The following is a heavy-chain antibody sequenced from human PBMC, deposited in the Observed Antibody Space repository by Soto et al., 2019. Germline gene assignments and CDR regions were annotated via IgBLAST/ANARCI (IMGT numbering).Heavy chain of an antibody. D-gene: IGHD3-22*01. Sequence: PSETLSLTCGVSGYSITIGFYCGWVRQSPGKGLEWIGSISYSAKTFHNPSLASRLSIAVDTSMNQFSLRLTSVTAADTALYYCTRGAGAPWVRFDSWGQGTLVTVSS. CDR3: TRGAGAPWVRFDS. CDR1: GYSITIGFY. J-gene: IGHJ4*02. CDR2: ISYSAKT. V-gene: IGHV4-38-2*01.